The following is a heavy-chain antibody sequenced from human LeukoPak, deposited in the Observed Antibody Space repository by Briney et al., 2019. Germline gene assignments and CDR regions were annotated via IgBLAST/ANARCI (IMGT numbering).Heavy chain of an antibody. CDR3: ATGGRFLWFGGDF. Sequence: PGGSLRLSRAASGFTFSSYEMSWVRQAPGRGLEGGSYISSSGSVIYCADFLGERFTISRDNAKNSLYLQMNSRRAEDTAVYYCATGGRFLWFGGDFWGPGTLVTVSS. J-gene: IGHJ4*02. V-gene: IGHV3-48*03. CDR1: GFTFSSYE. CDR2: ISSSGSVI. D-gene: IGHD3-10*01.